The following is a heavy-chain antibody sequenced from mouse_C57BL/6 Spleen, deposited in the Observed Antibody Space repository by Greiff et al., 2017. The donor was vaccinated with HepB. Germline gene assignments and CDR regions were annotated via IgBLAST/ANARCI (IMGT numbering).Heavy chain of an antibody. D-gene: IGHD2-4*01. V-gene: IGHV5-17*01. Sequence: EVQGVESGGGLVKPGGSLKLSCAASGFTFSDYGMHWVRQAPEKGLEWVAYISSGSSTIYYADTVKGRFTISRDNAKNTLFLQMTSLRSEDTAMYYCASYDYDVYYAMDYWGQGTSVTVSS. CDR3: ASYDYDVYYAMDY. CDR2: ISSGSSTI. J-gene: IGHJ4*01. CDR1: GFTFSDYG.